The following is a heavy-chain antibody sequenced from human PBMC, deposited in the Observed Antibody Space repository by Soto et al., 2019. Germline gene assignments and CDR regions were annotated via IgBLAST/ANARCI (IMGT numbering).Heavy chain of an antibody. CDR1: GYXFTSYL. CDR2: IFPSDSDT. Sequence: EXLKIYCRPSGYXFTSYLLAWVRHMPGKGLEWMGIIFPSDSDTRYSPSFQGQVTISADRSTITVFLQWASMKASDTAVYFCARKDKSGYLNWFDPWGQGTLGTVSS. V-gene: IGHV5-51*01. D-gene: IGHD3-22*01. CDR3: ARKDKSGYLNWFDP. J-gene: IGHJ5*02.